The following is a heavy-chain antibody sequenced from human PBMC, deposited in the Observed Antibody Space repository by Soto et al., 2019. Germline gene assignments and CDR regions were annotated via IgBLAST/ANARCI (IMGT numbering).Heavy chain of an antibody. CDR2: SNHSGST. CDR3: ARTGWIRGGALY. V-gene: IGHV4-39*07. J-gene: IGHJ4*01. CDR1: GGSLGSSSYY. D-gene: IGHD3-10*01. Sequence: PSEALSLTCTVSGGSLGSSSYYWGWIRHSPGKGLEWIGESNHSGSTNYNPSLKSRVTISVDTSKNQFSLKLSSVTAADTAVYYCARTGWIRGGALYWGHGTLVTVSS.